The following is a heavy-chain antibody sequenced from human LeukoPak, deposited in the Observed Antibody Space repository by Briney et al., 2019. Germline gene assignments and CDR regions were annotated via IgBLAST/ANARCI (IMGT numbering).Heavy chain of an antibody. CDR1: GGSISSGGYY. CDR3: ARCGSDRVFDY. Sequence: SQTLSLTCTVSGGSISSGGYYWSWIRQHPGKGLEWIGYIYYSGSTYYNPSLKSRVTISVDTSKNQLSLKLSSVTAADTAVYYCARCGSDRVFDYWGQGTLVTVSS. D-gene: IGHD1-14*01. CDR2: IYYSGST. V-gene: IGHV4-31*03. J-gene: IGHJ4*02.